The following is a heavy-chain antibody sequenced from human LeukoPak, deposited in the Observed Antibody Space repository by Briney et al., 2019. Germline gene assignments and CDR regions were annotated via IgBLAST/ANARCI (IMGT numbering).Heavy chain of an antibody. CDR3: ARDSIAAADYYFDY. D-gene: IGHD6-13*01. J-gene: IGHJ4*02. CDR2: ISSSSSYI. Sequence: GGSLRLSCAASGFTFSSYSMNWVRQAPGKGLEWVSSISSSSSYIYYADSVKGRFTISRDNAKNSLHLQMNSLRAEDTAVYYCARDSIAAADYYFDYWGQGTLVTVSS. V-gene: IGHV3-21*01. CDR1: GFTFSSYS.